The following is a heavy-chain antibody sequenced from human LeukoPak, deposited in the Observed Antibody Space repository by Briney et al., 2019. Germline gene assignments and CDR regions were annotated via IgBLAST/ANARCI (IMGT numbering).Heavy chain of an antibody. V-gene: IGHV1-69*13. CDR3: ARVTHYDILTGYPDVYGMDV. Sequence: GASVKVCCKASGGTFSSYAISWVRQAPGQGLEWMGGIIPIFGTANYAQKFQGRVTITADESTSTAYMELSSLRSEDTAVYYCARVTHYDILTGYPDVYGMDVWGKGTTVTVSS. CDR1: GGTFSSYA. D-gene: IGHD3-9*01. CDR2: IIPIFGTA. J-gene: IGHJ6*04.